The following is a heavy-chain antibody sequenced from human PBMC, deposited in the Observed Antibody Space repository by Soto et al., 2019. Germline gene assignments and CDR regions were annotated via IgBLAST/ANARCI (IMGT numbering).Heavy chain of an antibody. J-gene: IGHJ4*02. V-gene: IGHV4-30-2*05. Sequence: SETLSLTCAVSGGSISSGGYSWSWIRHPPGKGREWIWYIYHSGSTYYNPSLKSRVSISADTSKNQFSLEVTSVTAADTAVYNCARIQRNNAFGLFDYWGRGTLGTVSS. CDR1: GGSISSGGYS. D-gene: IGHD3-16*01. CDR2: IYHSGST. CDR3: ARIQRNNAFGLFDY.